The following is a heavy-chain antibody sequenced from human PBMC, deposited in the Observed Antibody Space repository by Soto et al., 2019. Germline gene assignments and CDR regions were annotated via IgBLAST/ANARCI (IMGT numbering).Heavy chain of an antibody. V-gene: IGHV1-18*01. Sequence: ASVKVPCKASGYTFTSYCISWVRQAPGQGLELMGWISAYNGNTNYAQKLQGRVTMTTDTSTRTAYMELRSLRSDDTAVYYFATYLDDFWSGYFPATNWFGPWGQGTIVTVSS. CDR3: ATYLDDFWSGYFPATNWFGP. D-gene: IGHD3-3*01. J-gene: IGHJ5*02. CDR2: ISAYNGNT. CDR1: GYTFTSYC.